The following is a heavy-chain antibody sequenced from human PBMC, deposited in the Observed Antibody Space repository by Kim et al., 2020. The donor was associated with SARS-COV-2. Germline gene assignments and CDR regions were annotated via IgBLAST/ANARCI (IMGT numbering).Heavy chain of an antibody. CDR2: ISAYNGNT. D-gene: IGHD6-19*01. CDR1: GYTFTSYG. CDR3: ARTLGSSGWYGYYGMDV. J-gene: IGHJ6*02. Sequence: ASVKVSCKASGYTFTSYGISWVLQAPGQGLEWMGWISAYNGNTNYAQKLQGRVTMTTDTSTSTAYMELRSLRSDDTAVYYCARTLGSSGWYGYYGMDVWGQGTTVTVSS. V-gene: IGHV1-18*01.